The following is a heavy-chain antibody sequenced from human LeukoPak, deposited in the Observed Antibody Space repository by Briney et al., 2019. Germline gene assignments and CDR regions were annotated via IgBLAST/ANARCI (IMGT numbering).Heavy chain of an antibody. CDR2: ISGNNGNI. J-gene: IGHJ4*02. Sequence: GGSLRLSCAASGFTFSTYGMNWVRQAPGKGLEWVSYISGNNGNICYADSVKGRFTISRDNAKNSLYLQMNSLRAEDTALYYCAKDILAYYGSGSYFVYWGQGTLVTVSS. V-gene: IGHV3-48*04. CDR1: GFTFSTYG. CDR3: AKDILAYYGSGSYFVY. D-gene: IGHD3-10*01.